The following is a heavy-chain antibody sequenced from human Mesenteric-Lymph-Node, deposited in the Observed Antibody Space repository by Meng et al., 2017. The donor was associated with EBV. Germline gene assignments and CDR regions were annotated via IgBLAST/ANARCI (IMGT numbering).Heavy chain of an antibody. Sequence: QVPLQESGPRLVKSSETLSLTGPVSGGSISSGIWWSWVRQSPGKGLQWIGEVYHSGTTNYNPALSSRVIISVDKSKNQFSLNLSSVTAADTAVYHCARVSVNSDFYSGFYRGFDSWGQGTLVTVSS. CDR1: GGSISSGIW. J-gene: IGHJ5*01. V-gene: IGHV4-4*02. CDR3: ARVSVNSDFYSGFYRGFDS. D-gene: IGHD3-3*01. CDR2: VYHSGTT.